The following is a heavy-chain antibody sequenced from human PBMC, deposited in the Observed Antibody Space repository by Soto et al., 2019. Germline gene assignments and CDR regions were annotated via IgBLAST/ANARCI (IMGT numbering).Heavy chain of an antibody. CDR3: AREMPGYWTGPVDY. V-gene: IGHV1-3*04. Sequence: QVQLVQSGAEVKKPGASVRASCKASGYTFASFVIHWVRQAPGQRLEWMGWINTDNGNTKYSQKFQGRVTITRDTSASTAYMELSSLISEDTAVYYCAREMPGYWTGPVDYWGQGTLVTVSS. CDR1: GYTFASFV. J-gene: IGHJ4*02. CDR2: INTDNGNT. D-gene: IGHD6-13*01.